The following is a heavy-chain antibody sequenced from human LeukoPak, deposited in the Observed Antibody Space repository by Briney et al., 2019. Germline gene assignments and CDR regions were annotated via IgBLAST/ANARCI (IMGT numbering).Heavy chain of an antibody. J-gene: IGHJ4*02. D-gene: IGHD3-9*01. CDR3: ARDQRYFDWLFPGSYFDY. V-gene: IGHV3-7*03. CDR2: IKQDGSEK. CDR1: GFTFSSYW. Sequence: GGSLRLSCAASGFTFSSYWMSWVRQAPGKGLEWVANIKQDGSEKYYVDSVKGRFTTSRDNAKNSLYLQMNSLRAEDTAVYYCARDQRYFDWLFPGSYFDYWGQGTLVTVSS.